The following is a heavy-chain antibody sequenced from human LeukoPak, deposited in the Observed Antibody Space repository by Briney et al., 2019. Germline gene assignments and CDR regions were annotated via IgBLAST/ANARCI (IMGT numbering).Heavy chain of an antibody. CDR3: AREFSGYIDF. J-gene: IGHJ4*02. CDR2: INPNGGGT. CDR1: GYTFINYY. D-gene: IGHD1-26*01. Sequence: ASETVSCKASGYTFINYYMHWVRQAPGQGLEWMGIINPNGGGTSYEQQFQGRVTMTRDTSTGTVYMEVSSLRSEDTAVYYCAREFSGYIDFWGQGTLVTVRS. V-gene: IGHV1-46*01.